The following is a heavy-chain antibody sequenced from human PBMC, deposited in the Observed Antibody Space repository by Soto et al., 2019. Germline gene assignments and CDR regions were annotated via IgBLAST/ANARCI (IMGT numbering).Heavy chain of an antibody. Sequence: GGSLRLSCAASGFTFSSYGMHWVRQAPGKGMEWVAVIWYDGSNKYYADSVKGRFTISRDNSKNTLYLQMNSLRAEDTALYYCARDRGILVLSAAPYYTGMDVWCQGTTVTLSS. CDR1: GFTFSSYG. V-gene: IGHV3-33*01. D-gene: IGHD2-2*01. CDR3: ARDRGILVLSAAPYYTGMDV. J-gene: IGHJ6*02. CDR2: IWYDGSNK.